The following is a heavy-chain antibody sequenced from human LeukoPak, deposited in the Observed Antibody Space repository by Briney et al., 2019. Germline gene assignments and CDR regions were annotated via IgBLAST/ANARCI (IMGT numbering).Heavy chain of an antibody. V-gene: IGHV4-59*11. CDR1: GDSFSSHY. D-gene: IGHD4-17*01. CDR3: ARDLVTVTKGFDI. Sequence: SETLSLTCAVSGDSFSSHYWTWIRQPPGKGLEWIGYINYIGTTNYNPSLKSRVTISIDTSKNQFSLKLSSVTTADTAVYYCARDLVTVTKGFDIWGLGTMVSVSS. CDR2: INYIGTT. J-gene: IGHJ3*02.